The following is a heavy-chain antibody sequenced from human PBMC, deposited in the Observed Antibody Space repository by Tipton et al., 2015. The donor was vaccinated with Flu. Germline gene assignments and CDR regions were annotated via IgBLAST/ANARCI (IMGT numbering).Heavy chain of an antibody. CDR1: GGSISSYY. J-gene: IGHJ4*02. D-gene: IGHD1-1*01. V-gene: IGHV4-59*01. CDR3: ARGGLERHTGMIDY. Sequence: TLSLTCTVSGGSISSYYWSWIRQPPGKGLEWIGYIYYSGSTNYNPSLKSRVTISVDTSKNQFSLKLSSVTAADTAVYYCARGGLERHTGMIDYWGQGTLVTVSS. CDR2: IYYSGST.